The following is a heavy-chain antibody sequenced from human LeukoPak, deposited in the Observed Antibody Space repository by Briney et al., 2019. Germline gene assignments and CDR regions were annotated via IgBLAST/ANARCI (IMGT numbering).Heavy chain of an antibody. J-gene: IGHJ3*02. D-gene: IGHD3-10*01. CDR1: GFTFTSYA. Sequence: GGSLRLSCAASGFTFTSYAMSGGRQAPGKGLEWVSAISGSGGSTYYADPVKGRFTISRDNSKNTLYLQMNSLRAEDTAVYYCAKYPGEAAIWGQGTMVTVSS. CDR3: AKYPGEAAI. CDR2: ISGSGGST. V-gene: IGHV3-23*01.